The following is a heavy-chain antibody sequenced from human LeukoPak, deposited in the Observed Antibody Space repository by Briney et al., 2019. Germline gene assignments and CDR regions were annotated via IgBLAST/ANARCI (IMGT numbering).Heavy chain of an antibody. V-gene: IGHV4-34*01. J-gene: IGHJ4*02. CDR1: GGSISTYY. D-gene: IGHD5-18*01. Sequence: SETLSLTCNVSGGSISTYYWSWIRRPPGKGLEWIGEINHSGSTNYNPSLKSRVTISVDTSKNQFSLKLSSVTAADTAVYYCARIGYSYGWTFDYWGQGTLVTVSS. CDR3: ARIGYSYGWTFDY. CDR2: INHSGST.